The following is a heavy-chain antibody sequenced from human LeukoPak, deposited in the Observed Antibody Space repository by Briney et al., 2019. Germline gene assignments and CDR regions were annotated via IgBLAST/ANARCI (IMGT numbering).Heavy chain of an antibody. V-gene: IGHV4-34*01. D-gene: IGHD2-21*01. CDR3: ARGRVITNYYMDV. Sequence: WIGEINHSGSTNYNPSLKSRVTISVDTSKDQFSLKLSSVTAADTAVYYCARGRVITNYYMDVWGKGTTVTVSS. J-gene: IGHJ6*03. CDR2: INHSGST.